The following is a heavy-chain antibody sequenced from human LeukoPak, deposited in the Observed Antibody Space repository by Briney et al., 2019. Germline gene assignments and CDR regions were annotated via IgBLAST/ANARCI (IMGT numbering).Heavy chain of an antibody. CDR1: GVTFRSHA. D-gene: IGHD2-8*01. Sequence: GGSLRLSCADSGVTFRSHAMSWVRQAPGKGLEWVSTISNSGGSTYYADSVKGRFTISRDNSKNPLYLQMNSLRAEDTAVYFCASRPGSSRDLYIAFDYWGQGTLVTVSS. J-gene: IGHJ4*02. CDR3: ASRPGSSRDLYIAFDY. V-gene: IGHV3-23*01. CDR2: ISNSGGST.